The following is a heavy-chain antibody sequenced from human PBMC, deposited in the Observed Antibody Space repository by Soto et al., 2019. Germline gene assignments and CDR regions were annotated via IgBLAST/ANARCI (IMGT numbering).Heavy chain of an antibody. J-gene: IGHJ4*02. D-gene: IGHD3-22*01. V-gene: IGHV1-24*01. CDR2: FDPEDGET. CDR3: ATGGNYYDSSGYFFDY. Sequence: GASVKVSCKVSGYTLTELSMHWVRQAPGKGLEWMGGFDPEDGETIYAQKFQGRVTMTEDTSTDTAYMELSSLRSEDTAVYYCATGGNYYDSSGYFFDYWGQGTLVTVSS. CDR1: GYTLTELS.